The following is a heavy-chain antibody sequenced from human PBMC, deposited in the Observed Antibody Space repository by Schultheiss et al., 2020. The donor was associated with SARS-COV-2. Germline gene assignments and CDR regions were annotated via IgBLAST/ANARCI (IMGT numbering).Heavy chain of an antibody. CDR1: GFTLSTYS. CDR3: ARGQWGGEQMATTILDY. J-gene: IGHJ4*02. V-gene: IGHV3-21*04. D-gene: IGHD5-24*01. Sequence: GGSLRLSCAASGFTLSTYSMNWVRQATGKGLEWVSSISSSSSYIYYADSVKGRFTISRDNAKNSLYLQMNNLRAEDTAIYYCARGQWGGEQMATTILDYWGQGTLVTVAS. CDR2: ISSSSSYI.